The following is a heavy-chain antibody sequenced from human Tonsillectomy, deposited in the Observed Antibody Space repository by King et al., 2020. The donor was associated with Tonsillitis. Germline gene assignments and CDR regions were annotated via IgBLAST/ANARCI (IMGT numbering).Heavy chain of an antibody. CDR1: GFTFGDYA. CDR3: TRAYCGGDCYSVPSDY. J-gene: IGHJ4*02. V-gene: IGHV3-49*04. D-gene: IGHD2-21*02. CDR2: IRSKAYGGTT. Sequence: QLVQSGGGLVQPGRSLRLSCTASGFTFGDYAMSWVRQAPGKGLEWVGFIRSKAYGGTTEYAASVKGRFIVSRDDSKSIAYLQMNSLKTEDTAVYYCTRAYCGGDCYSVPSDYWGQGTLVTVSS.